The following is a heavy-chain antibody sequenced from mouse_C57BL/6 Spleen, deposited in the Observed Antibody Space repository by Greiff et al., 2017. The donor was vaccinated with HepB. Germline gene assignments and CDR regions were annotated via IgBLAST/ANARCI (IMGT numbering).Heavy chain of an antibody. CDR1: GYAFSSSW. J-gene: IGHJ2*01. CDR3: ARAGTEFDY. V-gene: IGHV1-82*01. Sequence: VQLQQSGPELVKPGASVKISCKASGYAFSSSWMNWVKQRPGKGLEWIGRIYPGDGDTNYNGKFKGKATLTADKSSSTAYMQLSSRTSEDSAVDFCARAGTEFDYWGQGTTLTVSS. D-gene: IGHD4-1*01. CDR2: IYPGDGDT.